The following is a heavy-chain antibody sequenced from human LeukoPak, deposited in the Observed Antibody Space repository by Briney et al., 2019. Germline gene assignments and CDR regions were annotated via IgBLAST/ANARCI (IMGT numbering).Heavy chain of an antibody. CDR2: INQDGSAK. J-gene: IGHJ4*02. CDR1: GFTFSNYW. D-gene: IGHD5-12*01. Sequence: PGGSLRLSCAVSGFTFSNYWMTWVRQAPGKGLEWLANINQDGSAKNSVDSVKGRLTISRDNAKNSLYLQVNSLRGEDTAVYFCARDSGYNKLDYWGQGTLATISS. V-gene: IGHV3-7*05. CDR3: ARDSGYNKLDY.